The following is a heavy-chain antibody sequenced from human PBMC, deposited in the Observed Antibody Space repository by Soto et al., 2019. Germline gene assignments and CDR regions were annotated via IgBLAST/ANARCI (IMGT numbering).Heavy chain of an antibody. CDR3: ARLVVVVAATQYYYYGMDV. Sequence: ASVNGSCKASGYTFTSYGISWVRQAPGQGLEWMGWISAYNGNTNYAQKLQGRVTMTTDTSTSTAYMELRSLRSDDTAVYYCARLVVVVAATQYYYYGMDVWGQGTTVTVSS. CDR2: ISAYNGNT. J-gene: IGHJ6*02. D-gene: IGHD2-15*01. CDR1: GYTFTSYG. V-gene: IGHV1-18*01.